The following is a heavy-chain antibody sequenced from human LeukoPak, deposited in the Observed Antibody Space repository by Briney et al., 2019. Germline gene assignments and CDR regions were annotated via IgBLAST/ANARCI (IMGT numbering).Heavy chain of an antibody. Sequence: GGSLRLSCAASGFTFSSYWMSWVRQAPGKGLEWVPNIKQDGSEKYYVDSVKGRFTISRDNAKNSLYLQMNSLRAEDTAVYYCARGGFVVVPAAPFDYWGQGTLVTVSS. D-gene: IGHD2-2*01. J-gene: IGHJ4*02. V-gene: IGHV3-7*01. CDR1: GFTFSSYW. CDR3: ARGGFVVVPAAPFDY. CDR2: IKQDGSEK.